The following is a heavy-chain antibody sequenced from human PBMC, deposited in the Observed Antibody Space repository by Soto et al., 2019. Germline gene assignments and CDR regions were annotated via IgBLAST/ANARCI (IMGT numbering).Heavy chain of an antibody. V-gene: IGHV3-23*01. D-gene: IGHD3-22*01. CDR1: GFTFSSYA. CDR2: ISGSGGST. J-gene: IGHJ4*02. Sequence: GGSLRLSCAASGFTFSSYAMSWVRQAPGKGLEWVSAISGSGGSTYYADSVKGRFTISRDNSKNTLYLQMNSLRAEDTAVYYGAKDHWPHYYDSSGVEAADYWGQGTLVTVSS. CDR3: AKDHWPHYYDSSGVEAADY.